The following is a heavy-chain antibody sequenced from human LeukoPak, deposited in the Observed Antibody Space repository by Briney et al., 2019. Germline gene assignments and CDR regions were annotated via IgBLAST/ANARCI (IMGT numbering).Heavy chain of an antibody. J-gene: IGHJ6*03. V-gene: IGHV4-30-2*01. CDR2: IYHSGST. CDR3: ARGAPYYYYYCMDV. CDR1: GGPISSGGYY. Sequence: SQTLSLTCTVSGGPISSGGYYWSWIRQPPGKGLEWIGYIYHSGSTYYNPSLKSRVTISVDRSKNQFSLKLSSVTAADTAVYYCARGAPYYYYYCMDVWGKGTTVTVSS.